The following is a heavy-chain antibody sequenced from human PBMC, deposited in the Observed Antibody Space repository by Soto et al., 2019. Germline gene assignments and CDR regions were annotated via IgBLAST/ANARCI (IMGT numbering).Heavy chain of an antibody. CDR3: ARETRIAIFGVVSFYFDY. J-gene: IGHJ4*02. CDR1: GFTVSSNY. CDR2: IYSGGST. V-gene: IGHV3-66*01. Sequence: GSLRLSCAASGFTVSSNYMSLVRQAPGEGLEWVSVIYSGGSTYYADSVKGRFTISRDNSKNTLYLQMNSLRAEDTAVYYCARETRIAIFGVVSFYFDYWGQGTLVTVSS. D-gene: IGHD3-3*01.